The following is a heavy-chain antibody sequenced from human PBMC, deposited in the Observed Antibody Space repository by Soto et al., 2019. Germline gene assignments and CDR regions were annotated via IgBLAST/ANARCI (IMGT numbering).Heavy chain of an antibody. CDR3: AKDLRDSSSWYGFSYYFDY. CDR1: GFTFDDYA. CDR2: ISWTSGSI. J-gene: IGHJ4*02. Sequence: GGSLRLSCAASGFTFDDYAMHWVRQAPGKGLEWVSGISWTSGSIGYADSVKGRFTISRDNAKNSLYLQMNSLRAEDTALYYCAKDLRDSSSWYGFSYYFDYWGQGTLVTVSS. D-gene: IGHD6-13*01. V-gene: IGHV3-9*01.